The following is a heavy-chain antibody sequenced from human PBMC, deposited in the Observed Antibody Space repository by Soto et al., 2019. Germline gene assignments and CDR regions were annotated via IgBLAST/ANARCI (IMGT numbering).Heavy chain of an antibody. CDR3: ARVLPGPYYEHLFDS. V-gene: IGHV3-53*02. CDR2: IYSGGST. Sequence: EVQLVETGGGLIQPGGSLRLSCAASGFTVSSNYMSWVRQAPGKGLEWVSVIYSGGSTYYADSVKGRFTISRDNSKNTLYLQMNSLRAEDTAVYYCARVLPGPYYEHLFDSWGQGTLVTVSS. J-gene: IGHJ4*02. D-gene: IGHD3-3*01. CDR1: GFTVSSNY.